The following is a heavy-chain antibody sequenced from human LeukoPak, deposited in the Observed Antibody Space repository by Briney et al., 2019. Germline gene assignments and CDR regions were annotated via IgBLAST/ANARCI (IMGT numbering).Heavy chain of an antibody. V-gene: IGHV3-11*01. CDR3: ARFARLLDP. CDR2: ISGSGSDI. Sequence: PGGSLRLSCAASGFTFSDSYMSWLRQVPGKGLEYVAYISGSGSDISYADSVKGRFTISRDNAKNSLYLQMNSLRAEDTAVYNCARFARLLDPWGQGTLVTVSS. CDR1: GFTFSDSY. J-gene: IGHJ5*02.